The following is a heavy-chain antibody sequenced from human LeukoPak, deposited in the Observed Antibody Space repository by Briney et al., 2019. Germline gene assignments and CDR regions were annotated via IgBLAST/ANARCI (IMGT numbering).Heavy chain of an antibody. V-gene: IGHV3-30*04. CDR3: AMRAVAGSHFNYFDY. CDR2: ISYDGGNQ. D-gene: IGHD6-19*01. Sequence: GGSLRLSCSASGFTFSTYVMHWIRQAPGKGLEWVALISYDGGNQYYADSVKGRFTISRDISKSTLYLQLNSLRPEDTAVYYCAMRAVAGSHFNYFDYWGQGTLVTVSS. CDR1: GFTFSTYV. J-gene: IGHJ4*02.